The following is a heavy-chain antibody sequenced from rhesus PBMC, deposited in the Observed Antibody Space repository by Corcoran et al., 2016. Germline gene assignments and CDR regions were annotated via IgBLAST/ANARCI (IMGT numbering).Heavy chain of an antibody. CDR3: ATARYSWNYYGLDS. CDR1: GYTFTDYY. Sequence: EVQLVQSGAEVKKPGASVKITCKASGYTFTDYYLHWVRQAPGNGLEWMGLVGPEHGEALLAPTFQDRVTITADTSTDTAYMELSSLRSEDTAVYYCATARYSWNYYGLDSWGQGVVVTVSS. CDR2: VGPEHGEA. J-gene: IGHJ6*01. V-gene: IGHV1-111*02. D-gene: IGHD1-1*01.